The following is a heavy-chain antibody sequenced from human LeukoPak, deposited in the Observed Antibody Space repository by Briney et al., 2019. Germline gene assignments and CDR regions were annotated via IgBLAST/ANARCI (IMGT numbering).Heavy chain of an antibody. CDR1: GGSFSGYY. CDR2: INHSGST. J-gene: IGHJ6*03. V-gene: IGHV4-34*01. Sequence: SETLSLTCAVYGGSFSGYYWSWIRQAPGKGLEWIGEINHSGSTNYNPSLKSRVTISVDTSKNQFSLKLSSVTAADTAVYYCARVIAARIYYYYYYMDVWGKGTTVTVSS. D-gene: IGHD6-6*01. CDR3: ARVIAARIYYYYYYMDV.